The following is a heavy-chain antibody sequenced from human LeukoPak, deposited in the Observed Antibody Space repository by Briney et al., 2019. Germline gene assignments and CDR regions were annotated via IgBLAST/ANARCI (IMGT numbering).Heavy chain of an antibody. Sequence: PSQTLSLTCTVSGGSISSGGYYWSWIRQHPGTGLEWIGYIYYSGSTYYNPSLKSRVTISVDTSKNQFSLKLSSVTAADTAVYYCAGAEVAYGGNTNWGQGTLVTVSS. CDR3: AGAEVAYGGNTN. J-gene: IGHJ4*02. V-gene: IGHV4-31*03. CDR2: IYYSGST. CDR1: GGSISSGGYY. D-gene: IGHD4-23*01.